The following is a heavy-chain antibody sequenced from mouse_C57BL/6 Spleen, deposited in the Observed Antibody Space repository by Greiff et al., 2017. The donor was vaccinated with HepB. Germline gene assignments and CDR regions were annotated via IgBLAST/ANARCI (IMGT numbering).Heavy chain of an antibody. CDR1: GFTFSSYA. D-gene: IGHD2-4*01. CDR2: ISDGGSYT. V-gene: IGHV5-4*01. CDR3: ARDPYDYDENYFDY. Sequence: DVMLVESGGGLVKPGGSLKLSCAASGFTFSSYAMSWVRQTPEKRLEWVATISDGGSYTYYPDNVKGRFTISRDNAKNNLYLQMSHLKSEDTAMYYCARDPYDYDENYFDYWGQGTTLTVSS. J-gene: IGHJ2*01.